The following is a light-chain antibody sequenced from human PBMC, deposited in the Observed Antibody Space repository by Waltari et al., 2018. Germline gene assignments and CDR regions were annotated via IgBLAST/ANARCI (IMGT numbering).Light chain of an antibody. V-gene: IGKV3D-15*01. CDR2: GAS. CDR3: QQYYDWRRVT. CDR1: QSVSGH. Sequence: EIVMTQSPATLSVSPGERATLSCRASQSVSGHLAWYQQKLGQAPRLLIYGASTRATGIPARFSGSASGTEFTLTISSLQSEDSAVYYCQQYYDWRRVTFGQGTRLEIK. J-gene: IGKJ5*01.